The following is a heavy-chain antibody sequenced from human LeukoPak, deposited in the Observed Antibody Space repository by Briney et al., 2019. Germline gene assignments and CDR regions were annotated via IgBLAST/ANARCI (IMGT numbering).Heavy chain of an antibody. Sequence: GGSLRLSCAASTLTFSSYVMTWVRQAPGKGLEWVAIVSGSGGTTDYADSVKGRFTISRDNSNNMVYLQLKSLRVEDTAVYYCARDDSSGDGDYWGQGTLVTVSS. CDR3: ARDDSSGDGDY. D-gene: IGHD6-19*01. CDR1: TLTFSSYV. J-gene: IGHJ4*02. CDR2: VSGSGGTT. V-gene: IGHV3-23*01.